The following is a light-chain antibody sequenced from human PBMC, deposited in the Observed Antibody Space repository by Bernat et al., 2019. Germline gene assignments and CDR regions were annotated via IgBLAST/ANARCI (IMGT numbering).Light chain of an antibody. V-gene: IGLV2-23*02. J-gene: IGLJ2*01. CDR1: SSDVGTYNL. Sequence: QSALTQPASVSGSPGQSITISCTGTSSDVGTYNLVSWYQQYSGKAPKLIIYEVTKGPSGVSNRFSGSKSGNTASLTISGLQAEDEADYYCSSYASSTTVLFGGGTKLTVL. CDR3: SSYASSTTVL. CDR2: EVT.